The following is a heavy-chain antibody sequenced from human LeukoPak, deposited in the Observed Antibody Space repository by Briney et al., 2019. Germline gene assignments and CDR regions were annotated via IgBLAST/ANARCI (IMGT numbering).Heavy chain of an antibody. D-gene: IGHD5-24*01. V-gene: IGHV1-69*05. CDR2: IIPIFGTA. CDR1: GGTFSSYA. J-gene: IGHJ4*02. Sequence: GASVKVSCKASGGTFSSYAISWVRQAPGQGLEWMGRIIPIFGTANYAQKFQGRVTITTDESTSTAYMELSSLRSEDTAVYYCASTRANPIANRXLFDYWGQGTLVTVSS. CDR3: ASTRANPIANRXLFDY.